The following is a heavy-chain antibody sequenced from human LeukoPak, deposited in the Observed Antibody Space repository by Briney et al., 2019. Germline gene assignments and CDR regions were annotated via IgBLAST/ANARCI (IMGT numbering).Heavy chain of an antibody. CDR1: GFTFSDYY. CDR2: IYSGGST. J-gene: IGHJ4*02. D-gene: IGHD3-3*01. Sequence: GGSLRLSCAASGFTFSDYYMSWIRQAPGKGLEWVSVIYSGGSTYYADSVKGRFTISRDNSKNTLYLQMNSLRAEDTAVYYCAGSTPITIFGVVTQPSTDYWGQGTLVTVSS. CDR3: AGSTPITIFGVVTQPSTDY. V-gene: IGHV3-66*01.